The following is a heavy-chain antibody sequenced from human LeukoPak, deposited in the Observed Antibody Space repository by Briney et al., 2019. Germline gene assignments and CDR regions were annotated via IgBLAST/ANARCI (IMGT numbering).Heavy chain of an antibody. V-gene: IGHV4-39*06. CDR1: GGSISSSSYY. Sequence: TSETLSLTCTVSGGSISSSSYYWGWIRQPPGKGLEWIGSIYYSGSTYYNPSLKSRVTISVDTSNNQFPLKLSSVTAADTAVYYCARGSRGYSYGWGQGTLVTVSS. CDR3: ARGSRGYSYG. CDR2: IYYSGST. J-gene: IGHJ4*02. D-gene: IGHD5-18*01.